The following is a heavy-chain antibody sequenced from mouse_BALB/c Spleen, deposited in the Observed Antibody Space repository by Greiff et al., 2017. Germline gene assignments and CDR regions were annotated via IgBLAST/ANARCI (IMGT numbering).Heavy chain of an antibody. D-gene: IGHD1-1*01. V-gene: IGHV5-6-5*01. Sequence: EVMLVESGGGLVKPGGSLKLSCAASGFTFSSYAMSWVRQTPEKRLEWVASISSGGSTYYPDSVKGRFTISRDNARNILYLQMSSLRSEDTAMYYCARVPYYGSSYGAYWGQGTLVTVSA. CDR2: ISSGGST. CDR3: ARVPYYGSSYGAY. CDR1: GFTFSSYA. J-gene: IGHJ3*01.